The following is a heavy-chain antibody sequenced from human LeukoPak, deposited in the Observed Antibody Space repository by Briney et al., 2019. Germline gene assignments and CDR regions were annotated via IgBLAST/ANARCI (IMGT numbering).Heavy chain of an antibody. Sequence: PEGSLRLSCAASGFTFDDYGMSWVRQAPGKGLEWVSGINWNGGSTGYADSVKGRFTISRDNAKNSLYLQMNSLRAEDTALYHCARDLVSDYYGSGSYSPNWFDPWGQGTLVTVSS. CDR1: GFTFDDYG. D-gene: IGHD3-10*01. V-gene: IGHV3-20*01. J-gene: IGHJ5*02. CDR3: ARDLVSDYYGSGSYSPNWFDP. CDR2: INWNGGST.